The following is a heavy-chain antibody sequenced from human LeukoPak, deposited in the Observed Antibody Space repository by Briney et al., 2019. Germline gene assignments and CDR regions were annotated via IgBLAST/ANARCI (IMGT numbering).Heavy chain of an antibody. CDR2: ISRSSAYI. CDR1: GFTLSSYS. D-gene: IGHD4-17*01. V-gene: IGHV3-21*01. Sequence: GGSLRLSCAASGFTLSSYSMNWVRRAPGKGLEWVSSISRSSAYIYYADALKGRFTISRDDAKNLLYLDMNSLRAEDTAVYYCARGHTAVTRHFDFWGQGTLVTVSS. CDR3: ARGHTAVTRHFDF. J-gene: IGHJ4*02.